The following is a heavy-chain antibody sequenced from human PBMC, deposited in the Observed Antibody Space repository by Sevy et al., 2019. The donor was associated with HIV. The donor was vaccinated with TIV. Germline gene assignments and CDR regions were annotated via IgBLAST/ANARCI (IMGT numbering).Heavy chain of an antibody. CDR2: FDPQDDEA. D-gene: IGHD2-15*01. J-gene: IGHJ5*02. Sequence: ASVKVSCKVSGYTLTKLSMHWVRQAPGKGLEWMGYFDPQDDEALYSKKFQGRLTMTVDTSTDTAYMELSSLTSEDTAVYYCATVGLRYYSGCSQYPGDWFDPWGQGTLVTVS. CDR1: GYTLTKLS. CDR3: ATVGLRYYSGCSQYPGDWFDP. V-gene: IGHV1-24*01.